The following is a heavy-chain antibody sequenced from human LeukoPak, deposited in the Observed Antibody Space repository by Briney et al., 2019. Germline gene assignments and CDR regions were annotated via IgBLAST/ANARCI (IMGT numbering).Heavy chain of an antibody. J-gene: IGHJ4*02. V-gene: IGHV3-21*04. CDR2: ISSSSSYI. CDR3: AKGSMVGVLCCFDY. CDR1: EFTFSGYS. D-gene: IGHD3-10*01. Sequence: GVSLRLSCAASEFTFSGYSMNWVRQAPGKGLEWVSSISSSSSYIYYADSVKGRFTISRDNSKNTLYLQMNSLRAEDTAVYYCAKGSMVGVLCCFDYWGQGTLVTVSS.